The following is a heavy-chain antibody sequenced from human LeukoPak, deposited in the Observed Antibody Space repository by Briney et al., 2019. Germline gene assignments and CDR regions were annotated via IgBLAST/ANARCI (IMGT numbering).Heavy chain of an antibody. CDR2: ISGSGGST. J-gene: IGHJ4*02. CDR1: GFTFSSYA. Sequence: GGSLRLSCAASGFTFSSYAMSWVRQAPGKGLEWVSAISGSGGSTYYADSVKGRFTISRDNSKNSLYLQMNSLRAEDTAVYYCAKGSSSWHNYFDYWGQGTLVTVSS. D-gene: IGHD6-13*01. V-gene: IGHV3-23*01. CDR3: AKGSSSWHNYFDY.